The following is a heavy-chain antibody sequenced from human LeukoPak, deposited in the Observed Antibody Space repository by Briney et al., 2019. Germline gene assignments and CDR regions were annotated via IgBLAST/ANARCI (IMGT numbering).Heavy chain of an antibody. D-gene: IGHD5-12*01. J-gene: IGHJ4*02. V-gene: IGHV4-4*07. CDR1: GVSISSYY. Sequence: SQTLSLTCTVSGVSISSYYWSWIRQPAGKGLEWIGRIYTSGNTNYNPSLKSRVTISVDTSKNQFSLKLSSVTAADTAVYYCARESGLRGFDYWGQGTLVTVSS. CDR2: IYTSGNT. CDR3: ARESGLRGFDY.